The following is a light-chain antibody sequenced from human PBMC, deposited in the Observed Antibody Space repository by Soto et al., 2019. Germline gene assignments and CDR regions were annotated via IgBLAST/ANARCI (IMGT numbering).Light chain of an antibody. J-gene: IGKJ1*01. V-gene: IGKV3-15*01. CDR1: QSVTSSS. Sequence: EIVLTQSPGTLSLSPGERATLSCRASQSVTSSSLAWYQQKPGQAPRLLIHGASTRAPGFPARFSGSGSGTDFTLTISSLQSEDFAVYYCQQYNNWPWTFGQGTKVDIK. CDR3: QQYNNWPWT. CDR2: GAS.